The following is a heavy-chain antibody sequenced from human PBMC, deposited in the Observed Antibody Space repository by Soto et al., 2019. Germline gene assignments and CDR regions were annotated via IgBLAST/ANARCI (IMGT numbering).Heavy chain of an antibody. CDR2: IDHSGST. V-gene: IGHV4-34*01. CDR3: ARGLRYSGMDV. CDR1: RGSFNAYS. J-gene: IGHJ6*02. Sequence: SETLSLTCAVHRGSFNAYSWTWIRQPPGKGLEWIGEIDHSGSTAYNPSLKSRIIMSVDTSKNQFSLNVSSMTAADTAVYYCARGLRYSGMDVWGQGTTVTVSS.